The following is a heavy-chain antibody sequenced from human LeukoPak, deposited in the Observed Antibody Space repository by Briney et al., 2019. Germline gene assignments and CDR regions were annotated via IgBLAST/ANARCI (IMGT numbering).Heavy chain of an antibody. Sequence: SVKVSCKASGGTFSSYTISWVRQAPGQGLEWMGRIIPILGIANYAQKFQGRVTITADKPTSTAYMELSSLRSEDTAVYYCAREGDGYNPYYYYYGMDVWGQGTTVTVSS. J-gene: IGHJ6*02. CDR2: IIPILGIA. V-gene: IGHV1-69*04. D-gene: IGHD5-24*01. CDR3: AREGDGYNPYYYYYGMDV. CDR1: GGTFSSYT.